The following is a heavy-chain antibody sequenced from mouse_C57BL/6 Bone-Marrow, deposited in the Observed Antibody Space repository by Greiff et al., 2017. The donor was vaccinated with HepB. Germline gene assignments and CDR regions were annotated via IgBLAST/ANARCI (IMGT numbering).Heavy chain of an antibody. V-gene: IGHV1-50*01. CDR2: IDPSDSYT. J-gene: IGHJ3*01. D-gene: IGHD4-1*02. Sequence: QVQLQQPGAELVKPGASVKLSCKASGYTFTSYWMQWVKQRPGQGLEWIGEIDPSDSYTNYNQKFKGKATFTVDTSSSTAYMQLSSLTSEDSAVYYCAQLAPFAYWGQGTLVTVSA. CDR3: AQLAPFAY. CDR1: GYTFTSYW.